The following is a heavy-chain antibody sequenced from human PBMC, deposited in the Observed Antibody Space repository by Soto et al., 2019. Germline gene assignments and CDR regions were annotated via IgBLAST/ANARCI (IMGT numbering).Heavy chain of an antibody. J-gene: IGHJ4*02. CDR1: GGSIGRYY. Sequence: SETLSLTCSVSGGSIGRYYWSWIRQSPGKGLEWIGFIYDSENTNYNPSLKSRVTISGDTSKNQLSLTLSSVAAADTAIYYCARHEKGSSFDHWGQGALVTVSS. D-gene: IGHD6-6*01. CDR2: IYDSENT. V-gene: IGHV4-59*08. CDR3: ARHEKGSSFDH.